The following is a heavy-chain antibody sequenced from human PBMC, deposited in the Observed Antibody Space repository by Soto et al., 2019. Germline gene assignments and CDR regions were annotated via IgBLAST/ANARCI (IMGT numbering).Heavy chain of an antibody. V-gene: IGHV4-4*07. CDR1: GGSVNNYY. J-gene: IGHJ4*02. CDR2: IYTSGST. CDR3: ARTVGAAYYFDF. D-gene: IGHD1-26*01. Sequence: SETLSLTCSVTGGSVNNYYWSWVRQSAGKGLEWIGRIYTSGSTNYNPSLKSRVTMSIDTSNKHFSLSLKSVTAADTAVYYCARTVGAAYYFDFWGQGALVTVSS.